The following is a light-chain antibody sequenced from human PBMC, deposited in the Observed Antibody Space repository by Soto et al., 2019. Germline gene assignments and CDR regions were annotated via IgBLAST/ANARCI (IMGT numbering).Light chain of an antibody. Sequence: DFQMTQSPPTLSASVGDTVTLTCRASQNIGGWLAWYQQRPGRAPKLLIYEASTLASGVPSRFTGSGSVTHFTLTIDGLQPDDAATYYCQQHSDYATFGQGTK. CDR3: QQHSDYAT. CDR1: QNIGGW. V-gene: IGKV1-5*01. CDR2: EAS. J-gene: IGKJ2*01.